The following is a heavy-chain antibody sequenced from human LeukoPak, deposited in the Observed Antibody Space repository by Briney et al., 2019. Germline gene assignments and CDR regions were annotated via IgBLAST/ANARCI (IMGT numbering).Heavy chain of an antibody. D-gene: IGHD6-19*01. V-gene: IGHV1-18*01. J-gene: IGHJ5*02. CDR1: GYTFTSYG. Sequence: VASVKVSCEASGYTFTSYGISWVRQAPGQGLEWMGWISAYNGNTNYAQKLQGRVTMTTDTSTSTAYMELRSLRSDDTAVYYCARVTYSSGWLGHNWFDPWGQGTLVTASS. CDR2: ISAYNGNT. CDR3: ARVTYSSGWLGHNWFDP.